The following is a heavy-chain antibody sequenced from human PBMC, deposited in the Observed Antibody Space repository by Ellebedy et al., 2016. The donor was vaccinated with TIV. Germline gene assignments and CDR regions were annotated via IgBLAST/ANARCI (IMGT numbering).Heavy chain of an antibody. CDR3: AKDFGVYDSSGYSN. D-gene: IGHD3-22*01. CDR2: IWYDGSNK. Sequence: GESLKISCAASGFTFSSYGMHWVRQAPGRGLEWVAVIWYDGSNKYYADSVKGRFTISRDNSKNTLYLQMNSLRAEDTAVYYCAKDFGVYDSSGYSNWGQGTLVTVSS. V-gene: IGHV3-33*06. J-gene: IGHJ4*02. CDR1: GFTFSSYG.